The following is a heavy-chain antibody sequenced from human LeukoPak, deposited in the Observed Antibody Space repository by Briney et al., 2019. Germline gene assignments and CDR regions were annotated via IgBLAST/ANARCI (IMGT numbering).Heavy chain of an antibody. CDR1: GFSLSTSGVG. CDR2: IYWNDNK. V-gene: IGHV2-5*01. Sequence: SGPTLVNPTQTLALTFTCSGFSLSTSGVGVGWIRQPPGKALEWLALIYWNDNKEYRPSLKSRLTITKDTSKNQVVLTMTNMGPEDTATYYCAHSYGLGSYVGWGQGTLVTVSS. J-gene: IGHJ4*02. CDR3: AHSYGLGSYVG. D-gene: IGHD3-10*01.